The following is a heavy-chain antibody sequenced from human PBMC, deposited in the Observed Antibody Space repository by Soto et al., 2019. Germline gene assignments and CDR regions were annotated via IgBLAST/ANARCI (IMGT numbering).Heavy chain of an antibody. Sequence: ASVKVSCKASGYTFTTYGISWVRQAPGQGLEWMGWVSSFNSETRYAQKFQDRVTMTTDTSTSTAYMELRSLRSDDTAVYYCARESSIFGVVIPYYYYYYGMDVWGQGTTVTVSS. D-gene: IGHD3-3*01. J-gene: IGHJ6*02. CDR1: GYTFTTYG. CDR2: VSSFNSET. CDR3: ARESSIFGVVIPYYYYYYGMDV. V-gene: IGHV1-18*01.